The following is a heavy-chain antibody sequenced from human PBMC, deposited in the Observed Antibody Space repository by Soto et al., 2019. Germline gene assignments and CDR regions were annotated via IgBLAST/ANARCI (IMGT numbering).Heavy chain of an antibody. CDR3: TTDRGDSGYDLGGYYFDY. V-gene: IGHV3-15*01. CDR2: IKSKTDGGTT. J-gene: IGHJ4*02. CDR1: GFTFSNAW. D-gene: IGHD5-12*01. Sequence: EVQLVESGGGLVKPGGSLRLSCAASGFTFSNAWMSWVRQAPGKGLEWVGRIKSKTDGGTTDYAAPVKGRFTISRDDSKNTLYLQMNSLKTEDTAVYYCTTDRGDSGYDLGGYYFDYWGQGTLVTVSS.